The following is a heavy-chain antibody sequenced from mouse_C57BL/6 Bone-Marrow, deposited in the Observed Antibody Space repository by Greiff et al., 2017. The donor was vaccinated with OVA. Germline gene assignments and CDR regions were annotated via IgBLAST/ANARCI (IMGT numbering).Heavy chain of an antibody. CDR1: GYTFTSYW. Sequence: VQLQPPWAELVKPGASVKLSCKASGYTFTSYWMPWVQQRPGPGLEWIGEIDPSDSYTNYNQKFKGKATLTVDTSSSTAYMQLSSLTSEDSAVYYCAREGYYGSYYFDYWGQGTTLTVSS. V-gene: IGHV1-50*01. J-gene: IGHJ2*01. D-gene: IGHD1-2*01. CDR2: IDPSDSYT. CDR3: AREGYYGSYYFDY.